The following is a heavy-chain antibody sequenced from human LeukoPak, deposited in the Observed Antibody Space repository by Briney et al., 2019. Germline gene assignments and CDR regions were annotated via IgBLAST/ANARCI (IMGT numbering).Heavy chain of an antibody. CDR2: ISYDGSNK. J-gene: IGHJ6*02. Sequence: PGRSLRLSCAASGFTFSSYGMHWVRQAPGKGLEWVAVISYDGSNKYYADSVKGRFTISRDNSKNTLYLQMNSLRAEDTAVYYCAKGITMIEGWYYYGMDVWGQGTTVTVSS. CDR3: AKGITMIEGWYYYGMDV. CDR1: GFTFSSYG. D-gene: IGHD3-22*01. V-gene: IGHV3-30*18.